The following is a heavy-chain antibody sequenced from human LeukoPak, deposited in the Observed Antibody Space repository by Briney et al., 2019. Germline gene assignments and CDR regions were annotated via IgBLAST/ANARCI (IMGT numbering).Heavy chain of an antibody. D-gene: IGHD3-22*01. CDR3: AKDGSPDYYDSSGYYYGYYYYGMDV. CDR2: ISWNSGSI. Sequence: GGSLRLSCAASGFTFDDYAMHWVRQAPGKGLEWVSGISWNSGSIGYADSVKGRFTISRDNAKNSLYLQMNSPRAEDTALYYCAKDGSPDYYDSSGYYYGYYYYGMDVWGQGTTVTVSS. CDR1: GFTFDDYA. J-gene: IGHJ6*02. V-gene: IGHV3-9*01.